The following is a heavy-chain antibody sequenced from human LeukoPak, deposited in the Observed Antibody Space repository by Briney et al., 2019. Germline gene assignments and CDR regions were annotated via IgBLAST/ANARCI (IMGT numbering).Heavy chain of an antibody. J-gene: IGHJ4*02. CDR1: GYTLTELS. D-gene: IGHD3-9*01. CDR2: INPNSGGT. CDR3: ARADYDILTGDY. Sequence: ASVKVSCKVSGYTLTELSMHWVRQAPGQGLEWMGWINPNSGGTDYAQEFQGRVTMTRDTSISTAYMELSRLRSDDTAVYYCARADYDILTGDYWGQGTLVTVSS. V-gene: IGHV1-2*02.